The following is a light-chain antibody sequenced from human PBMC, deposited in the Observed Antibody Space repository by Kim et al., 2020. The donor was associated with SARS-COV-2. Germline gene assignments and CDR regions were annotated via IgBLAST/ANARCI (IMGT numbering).Light chain of an antibody. V-gene: IGKV3-20*01. CDR3: QQHGSSSIT. J-gene: IGKJ5*01. CDR1: QSVSRSY. CDR2: GAS. Sequence: PGQRATLSCRASQSVSRSYLAWYQQKPGQAPRLLIYGASSRATGIPDRFSGSGSGTDFTLTISRLEPEDFAVYYCQQHGSSSITFGQGTRLEIK.